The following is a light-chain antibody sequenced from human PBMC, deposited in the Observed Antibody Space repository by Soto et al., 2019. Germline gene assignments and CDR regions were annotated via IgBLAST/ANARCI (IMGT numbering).Light chain of an antibody. CDR2: LGS. J-gene: IGKJ4*01. CDR3: MQRIEFPLT. CDR1: QSLLHSNGKNY. V-gene: IGKV2-28*01. Sequence: DIVMTQSPLFLPVTPGEPAAISCRSSQSLLHSNGKNYVDWYLQKPGQSPQILVYLGSNRASGVPDRFSGSGSGTDLTLKISRVEAEDVGVYYCMQRIEFPLTFGGGTKV.